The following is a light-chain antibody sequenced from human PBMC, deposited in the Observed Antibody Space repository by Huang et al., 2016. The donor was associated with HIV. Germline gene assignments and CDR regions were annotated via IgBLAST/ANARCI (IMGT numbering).Light chain of an antibody. CDR3: LQYSTWPPVT. CDR1: QSVSSN. Sequence: EMVMTQSPATLSVSPGERATLSCRASQSVSSNLAWYQQKPGKDPRLLIYGASTRATGLPARFSGSGSGTEFTLTISSLQSEDFAVYYCLQYSTWPPVTFGQGTRLEI. J-gene: IGKJ5*01. CDR2: GAS. V-gene: IGKV3D-15*01.